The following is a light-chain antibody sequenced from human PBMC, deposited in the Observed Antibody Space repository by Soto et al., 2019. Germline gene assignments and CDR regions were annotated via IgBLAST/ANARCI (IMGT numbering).Light chain of an antibody. CDR1: QTIGSN. J-gene: IGKJ1*01. CDR3: QHYYSWPRT. CDR2: GAS. Sequence: DRLMTQSPATLSVSPGERVTLSCGASQTIGSNLAWYQQRPGQAPRLLIYGASTRATGIPARFSGTGSGTEFTLTISSLQSEDYAVYYCQHYYSWPRTFGQGTKVEV. V-gene: IGKV3-15*01.